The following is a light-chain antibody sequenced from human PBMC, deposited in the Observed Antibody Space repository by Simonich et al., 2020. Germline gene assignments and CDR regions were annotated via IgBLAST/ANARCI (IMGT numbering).Light chain of an antibody. CDR2: AAS. J-gene: IGKJ1*01. Sequence: DIPMTQSPSSLSASVGDRVTITCRASQGISNSLAWYQQKPGKAPKLLLYAASRLESGVPSRFSGSGSGTEFTLTISSLQPDDFATYYCQQYNSYWTFGQGTKVEIK. V-gene: IGKV1-NL1*01. CDR3: QQYNSYWT. CDR1: QGISNS.